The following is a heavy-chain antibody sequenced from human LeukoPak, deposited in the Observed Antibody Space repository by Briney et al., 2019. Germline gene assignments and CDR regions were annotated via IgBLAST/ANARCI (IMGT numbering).Heavy chain of an antibody. CDR1: GFIFSNNG. J-gene: IGHJ4*02. CDR2: IRDDGSNK. D-gene: IGHD6-19*01. CDR3: AKILDSSGWCYFDY. Sequence: PGGSLRLSCAASGFIFSNNGMHWVRQAPGKGLEWVAFIRDDGSNKYYADSAKGRFAISRDNSKNLLYLQMNSLRAEDTAVYYCAKILDSSGWCYFDYWGQGILVTVSS. V-gene: IGHV3-30*02.